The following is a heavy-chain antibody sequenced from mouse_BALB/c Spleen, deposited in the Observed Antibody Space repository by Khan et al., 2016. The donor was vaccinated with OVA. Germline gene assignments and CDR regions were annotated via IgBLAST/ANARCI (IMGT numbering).Heavy chain of an antibody. V-gene: IGHV3-2*02. CDR1: GYSITSGYG. D-gene: IGHD1-2*01. Sequence: EVQLQESGPGLVKPSQSLSLTCTVTGYSITSGYGWNWIRQFSGNKLEWMGYISYSGSTNYNPSLKSRISITRDTSKNQFFLQLNSVTTEDTATHYCARTARIKYWGQGTTLTVSS. J-gene: IGHJ2*01. CDR3: ARTARIKY. CDR2: ISYSGST.